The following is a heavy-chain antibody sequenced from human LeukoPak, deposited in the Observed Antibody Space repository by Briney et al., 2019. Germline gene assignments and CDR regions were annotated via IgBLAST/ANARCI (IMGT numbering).Heavy chain of an antibody. Sequence: AGGSLRLSCAASGFTFSSYEMNWVRQAPGKGLEWVSYISSSGSTIYYADSVKGRFTISRDSAKNSLYLQMNSLRAEDTAVYYCARRLRRNYFDYWGQGTLVTVSS. V-gene: IGHV3-48*03. CDR2: ISSSGSTI. CDR1: GFTFSSYE. CDR3: ARRLRRNYFDY. J-gene: IGHJ4*02. D-gene: IGHD4-17*01.